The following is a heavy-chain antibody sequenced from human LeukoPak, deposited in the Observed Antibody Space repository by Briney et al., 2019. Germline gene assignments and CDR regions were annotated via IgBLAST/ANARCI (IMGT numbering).Heavy chain of an antibody. CDR1: GFTFTNFE. Sequence: PGGSLRLSCAASGFTFTNFEMNWVRQAPGKGLEWVSYISYSGSTTSYADSVKGRFTISRDNAKNSLYLQMNSLSAEDTAVYYCERAGPPAFDPWGQGTLVTVSS. J-gene: IGHJ5*02. CDR3: ERAGPPAFDP. V-gene: IGHV3-48*03. CDR2: ISYSGSTT.